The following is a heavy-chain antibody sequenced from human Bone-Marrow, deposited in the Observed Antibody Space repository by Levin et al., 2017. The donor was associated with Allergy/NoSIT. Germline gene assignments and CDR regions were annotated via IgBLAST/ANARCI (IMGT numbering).Heavy chain of an antibody. V-gene: IGHV1-18*01. J-gene: IGHJ5*02. CDR3: ARGTRRAVDGYDFWGFDP. CDR1: GYTFTSYG. CDR2: ISAYNGNT. Sequence: ASVKVSCKASGYTFTSYGISWVRQAPGQGLEWMGWISAYNGNTNYAQKLQGRVTMTTDTSTSTAYMELRSLRSDDTAVYYCARGTRRAVDGYDFWGFDPWGQGTLVTVSS. D-gene: IGHD3-3*01.